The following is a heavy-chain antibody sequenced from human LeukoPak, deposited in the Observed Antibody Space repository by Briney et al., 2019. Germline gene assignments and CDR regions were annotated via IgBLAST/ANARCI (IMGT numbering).Heavy chain of an antibody. Sequence: SETLSLTCTVSGGSIRSYFGSWIRQPPGKGLEWIGYIYYSGSTDSNPSLKSRVTISVDTSKYQFSLKLISVTAADTAVYYCARGSIWFDPWGQGTLVTVSS. V-gene: IGHV4-59*01. CDR2: IYYSGST. D-gene: IGHD3-3*02. J-gene: IGHJ5*02. CDR1: GGSIRSYF. CDR3: ARGSIWFDP.